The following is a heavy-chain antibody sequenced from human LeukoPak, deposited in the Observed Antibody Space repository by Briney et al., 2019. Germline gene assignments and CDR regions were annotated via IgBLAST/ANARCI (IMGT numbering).Heavy chain of an antibody. V-gene: IGHV1-2*02. Sequence: GASVKVSCKASGYTFTGYYMHWVRQAPVLGREWMRWINPNSGGTNYAQKFQCRVTMTRDTSISTAYMELSRLRSDDTAVYYCARGRIHYDPYPLFDYWGQGTLVTVSS. CDR3: ARGRIHYDPYPLFDY. J-gene: IGHJ4*02. CDR2: INPNSGGT. D-gene: IGHD3-3*01. CDR1: GYTFTGYY.